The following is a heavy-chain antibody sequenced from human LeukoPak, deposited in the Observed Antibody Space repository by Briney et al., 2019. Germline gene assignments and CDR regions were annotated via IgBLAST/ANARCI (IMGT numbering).Heavy chain of an antibody. J-gene: IGHJ6*03. V-gene: IGHV3-7*01. D-gene: IGHD6-13*01. CDR3: AXDGXSXIPXYMXV. CDR2: IKQDGSEK. CDR1: FTFXRYW. Sequence: FTFXRYWMIWVRQAPGKGLEWVANIKQDGSEKYYVDSVKGRFTISRDNAKKSLYLQMNRLRAEDTAVYYCAXDGXSXIPXYMXVWGKGTTXTISS.